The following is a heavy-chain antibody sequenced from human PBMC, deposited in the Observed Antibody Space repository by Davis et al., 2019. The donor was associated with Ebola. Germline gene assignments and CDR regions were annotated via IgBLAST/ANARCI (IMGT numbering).Heavy chain of an antibody. CDR3: ARGDLRIAYGMDV. Sequence: GESLKISCAASGFTFSSYWMHWVRQAPGTGLVWVSRINSDGSSTSYADSVKGRFTISRDNAKNTLYLQMNSLRAEDTAVYYCARGDLRIAYGMDVWGQGTTVTVSS. J-gene: IGHJ6*02. D-gene: IGHD6-13*01. V-gene: IGHV3-74*01. CDR1: GFTFSSYW. CDR2: INSDGSST.